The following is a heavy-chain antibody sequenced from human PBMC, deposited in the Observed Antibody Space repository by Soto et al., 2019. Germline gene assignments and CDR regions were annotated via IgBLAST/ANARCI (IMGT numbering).Heavy chain of an antibody. CDR2: ISSSSSYI. V-gene: IGHV3-21*01. CDR3: ARESFVVAAYDY. CDR1: GFTFSSYS. D-gene: IGHD2-15*01. J-gene: IGHJ4*02. Sequence: ESGGGLVKPGGSLRLSCAASGFTFSSYSMNWVRQAPGKGLEWVSSISSSSSYIYYADSVKGRFTISRDNAKNSLYLQMNSLRAEDTAVYYCARESFVVAAYDYWGQGTLVTVSS.